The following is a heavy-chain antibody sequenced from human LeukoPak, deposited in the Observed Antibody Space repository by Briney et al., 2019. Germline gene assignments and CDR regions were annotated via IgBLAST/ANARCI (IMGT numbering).Heavy chain of an antibody. V-gene: IGHV3-66*01. CDR1: GFTFDDYA. Sequence: GGSLRLSCAASGFTFDDYAMHWVRQAPGKGLEWVSLIYSGGSTYYADSVKGRFTISRDNSKNTLYLQMNSLRAEDTAVYYCARVQRGIAVALDYWGQGTLDTVSS. J-gene: IGHJ4*02. D-gene: IGHD6-19*01. CDR3: ARVQRGIAVALDY. CDR2: IYSGGST.